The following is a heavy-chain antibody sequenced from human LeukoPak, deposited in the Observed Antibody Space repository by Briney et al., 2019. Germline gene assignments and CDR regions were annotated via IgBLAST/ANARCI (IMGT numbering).Heavy chain of an antibody. J-gene: IGHJ5*02. CDR2: INHSGST. D-gene: IGHD6-13*01. CDR3: ARYVIAAAASWWFDP. V-gene: IGHV4-34*01. CDR1: GGSFSGYY. Sequence: SETLSLTCAVYGGSFSGYYWSWIRQHPGKGLEWIGEINHSGSTNCNPSLKSRVTISVDTSKNQFSLKLSSVTAADTAVYYCARYVIAAAASWWFDPWGQGTLVTVS.